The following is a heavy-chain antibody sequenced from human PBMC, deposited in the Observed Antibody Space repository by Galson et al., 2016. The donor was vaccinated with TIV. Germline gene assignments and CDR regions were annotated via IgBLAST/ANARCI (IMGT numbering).Heavy chain of an antibody. J-gene: IGHJ4*02. Sequence: SLRLSCAASGFTFSSSEMIWVRQAPGKGLEWVSYMSGSGSVRYYADSVRGRFTISRDNAQNSLYLQMTRLRVEDTALYYCARLGMVDSTLVIEYWGQGTLVTVSS. D-gene: IGHD2-15*01. CDR1: GFTFSSSE. CDR2: MSGSGSVR. V-gene: IGHV3-48*03. CDR3: ARLGMVDSTLVIEY.